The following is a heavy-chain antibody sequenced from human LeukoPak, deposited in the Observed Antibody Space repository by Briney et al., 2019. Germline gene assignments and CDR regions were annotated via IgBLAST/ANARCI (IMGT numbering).Heavy chain of an antibody. V-gene: IGHV1-46*01. J-gene: IGHJ4*02. CDR1: GDAFTNYC. D-gene: IGHD3-3*01. Sequence: ASVKVSCKAPGDAFTNYCFHSVRQTPRHGLEWMGIVDPSVATPTYAERFQGRVTMTRDASTGTVYMELRSLKGEDTAVYYCARSRLRFLQWDYWGQGTVVTVSS. CDR3: ARSRLRFLQWDY. CDR2: VDPSVATP.